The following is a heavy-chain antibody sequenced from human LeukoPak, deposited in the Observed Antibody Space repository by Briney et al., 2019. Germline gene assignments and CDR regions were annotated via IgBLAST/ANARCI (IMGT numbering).Heavy chain of an antibody. CDR3: TSASYSSSWYGFDY. D-gene: IGHD6-13*01. CDR1: GFTFSGSA. V-gene: IGHV3-73*01. J-gene: IGHJ4*02. CDR2: IRSKANSYAT. Sequence: GGSLKLSCAASGFTFSGSAMHWVRQASGKGLEWVGRIRSKANSYATAYAASVKGRFTISRDDSKNTAYVQMNSLKTEDTAVYYCTSASYSSSWYGFDYWGQGTLVTVSS.